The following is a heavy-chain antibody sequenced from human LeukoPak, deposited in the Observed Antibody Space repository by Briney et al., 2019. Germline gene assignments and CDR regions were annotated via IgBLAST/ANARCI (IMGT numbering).Heavy chain of an antibody. Sequence: SETLSLTCTVSGGSVISGNYYWSWIRQPAGKGLEWIGRIYTSGYTDYSSSLKSRVTISLDTSKNQFTLKLTSVTAADAAVYYCARGTFGWRAFDIWGQGTMVTVSS. J-gene: IGHJ3*02. CDR2: IYTSGYT. V-gene: IGHV4-61*02. CDR3: ARGTFGWRAFDI. D-gene: IGHD3-16*01. CDR1: GGSVISGNYY.